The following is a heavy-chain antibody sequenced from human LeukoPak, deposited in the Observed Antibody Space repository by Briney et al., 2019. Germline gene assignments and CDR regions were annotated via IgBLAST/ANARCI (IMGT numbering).Heavy chain of an antibody. D-gene: IGHD3-3*01. CDR1: GASITSYY. J-gene: IGHJ6*03. V-gene: IGHV4-59*01. CDR3: ARVRFLEWPAPMDV. CDR2: IYYRGST. Sequence: NPSETLSLTCTVSGASITSYYWTWFRQPPGKGLECIGDIYYRGSTDYNPSLKSRATISLDTSKNQFSLNLTSVTAADTAVYYCARVRFLEWPAPMDVWGKGTTVTVSS.